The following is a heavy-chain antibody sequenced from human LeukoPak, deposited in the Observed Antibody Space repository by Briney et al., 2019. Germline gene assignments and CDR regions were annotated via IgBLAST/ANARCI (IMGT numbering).Heavy chain of an antibody. CDR2: ISYDGSNK. CDR3: ARDKHLIRGGCDY. CDR1: GFTFSSYA. Sequence: QTGGSLRLSCAASGFTFSSYAMHWVRQAPGKGLEWVAVISYDGSNKYYADSVKGRFTISRDNSKNTLYLQMNSLRAEDTAVYYCARDKHLIRGGCDYWGQGTLVTVSS. D-gene: IGHD3-10*01. V-gene: IGHV3-30-3*01. J-gene: IGHJ4*02.